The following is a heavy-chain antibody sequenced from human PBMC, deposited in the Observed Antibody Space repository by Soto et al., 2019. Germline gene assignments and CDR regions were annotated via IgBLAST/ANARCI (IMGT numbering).Heavy chain of an antibody. CDR1: GYTLIMYY. CDR2: INPSGGST. CDR3: ARSPYSSGYYYAIDY. Sequence: ASVKVSCKASGYTLIMYYIHWMRQAPGQGLEWMGIINPSGGSTTYAQKFQGRVTMTRDASTSTVYMDLSSLRSEDTAVYYCARSPYSSGYYYAIDYWGQGTQVTVSS. V-gene: IGHV1-46*01. D-gene: IGHD3-22*01. J-gene: IGHJ4*02.